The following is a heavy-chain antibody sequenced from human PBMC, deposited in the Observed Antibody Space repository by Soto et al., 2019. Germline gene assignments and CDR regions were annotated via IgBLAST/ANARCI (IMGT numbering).Heavy chain of an antibody. Sequence: SETLCLTGSVSCADISTYSWTWIRQAAGKGVEGIGRIYTSASINYNPSLRGRVTLSVDTSTNQVSLKLASVTAADTAVYYCARVGPWVPYYYDSSPYTFENWFDPWGQGTLVTVSS. CDR1: CADISTYS. CDR2: IYTSASI. CDR3: ARVGPWVPYYYDSSPYTFENWFDP. J-gene: IGHJ5*02. D-gene: IGHD3-22*01. V-gene: IGHV4-4*07.